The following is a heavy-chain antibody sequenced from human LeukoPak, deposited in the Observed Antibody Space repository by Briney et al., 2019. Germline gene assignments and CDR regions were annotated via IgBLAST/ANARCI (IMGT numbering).Heavy chain of an antibody. Sequence: GGSLRLSCAASGFTFSSYGMHWVRQAPGKGLEWVAFIRYEGSNKYYADSVKGRFTISRDNSKNTLYLQMNSLRAEDTAVYCCAKDPDPPGNYFDYWGQGTLVTVSS. D-gene: IGHD1-14*01. J-gene: IGHJ4*02. CDR1: GFTFSSYG. CDR3: AKDPDPPGNYFDY. CDR2: IRYEGSNK. V-gene: IGHV3-30*02.